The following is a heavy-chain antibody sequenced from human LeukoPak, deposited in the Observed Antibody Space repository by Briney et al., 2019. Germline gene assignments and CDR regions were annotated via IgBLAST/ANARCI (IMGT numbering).Heavy chain of an antibody. D-gene: IGHD2-2*01. CDR1: GGSFSGYY. Sequence: PSETLSLTCAVYGGSFSGYYWSWIRQPPGKGLEWIGEINHSGSTNYNPSLKSRVTISVDTSKNQFSLKLSSVAAADTAVYYCARAGDCNSTSCNSWFDPWGQGTLVTVSS. CDR2: INHSGST. CDR3: ARAGDCNSTSCNSWFDP. V-gene: IGHV4-34*01. J-gene: IGHJ5*02.